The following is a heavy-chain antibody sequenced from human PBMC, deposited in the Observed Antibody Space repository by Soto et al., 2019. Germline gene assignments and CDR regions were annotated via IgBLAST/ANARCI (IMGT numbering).Heavy chain of an antibody. V-gene: IGHV4-59*01. CDR3: ARWNGAGNDY. Sequence: PSETLSLTCTVSGGSISSYYWSWIRQPPGKGLEWIGYIYYSGSTNYNPSLKSRVTISVDTSKNQFSLKLSSVTAAGTAVYYCARWNGAGNDYWGQGTLVTVSS. J-gene: IGHJ4*02. CDR2: IYYSGST. D-gene: IGHD1-1*01. CDR1: GGSISSYY.